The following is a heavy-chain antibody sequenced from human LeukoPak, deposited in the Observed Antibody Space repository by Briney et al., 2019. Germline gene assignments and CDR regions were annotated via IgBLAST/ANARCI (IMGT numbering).Heavy chain of an antibody. CDR3: ARQGDQGIAAAVGPPPPYFDY. J-gene: IGHJ4*02. CDR1: GYSFTSYW. V-gene: IGHV5-51*01. CDR2: IYPGDSDT. D-gene: IGHD6-13*01. Sequence: GESLKISCTGSGYSFTSYWIGWVRQMPGKGLEWMGIIYPGDSDTRYSPSFQGQVTISADKSISTAYLQWSSLKASDTAMYYCARQGDQGIAAAVGPPPPYFDYWGQGTLVTVSS.